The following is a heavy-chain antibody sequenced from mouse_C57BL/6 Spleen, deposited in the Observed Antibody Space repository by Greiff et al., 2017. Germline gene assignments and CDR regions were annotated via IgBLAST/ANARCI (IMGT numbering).Heavy chain of an antibody. Sequence: EVQLQQSGPELVKPGASVKISCKASGYSFTGYYMNWVKQSPEKSLEWIGEINPSTGGTTYNQKFKAKATLTVDKSSSSAYMQLKSLTSEDSAVYYCAIDYVGRLYFDVWGTGTTVTVSS. J-gene: IGHJ1*03. V-gene: IGHV1-42*01. CDR3: AIDYVGRLYFDV. CDR1: GYSFTGYY. CDR2: INPSTGGT. D-gene: IGHD2-4*01.